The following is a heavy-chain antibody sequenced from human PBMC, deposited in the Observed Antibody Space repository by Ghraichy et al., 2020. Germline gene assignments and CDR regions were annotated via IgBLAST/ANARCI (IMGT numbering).Heavy chain of an antibody. D-gene: IGHD6-25*01. CDR3: AREAAQPIYWYFDL. J-gene: IGHJ2*01. Sequence: SETLSLTCTVSGGSISSYYWSWIRQPPGKGLEWIGYIYYSGSTNYNPSLKSRVTISVDTSKNQFSLKLSSVTAADTAVYYCAREAAQPIYWYFDLWGRGTLVTVSS. CDR1: GGSISSYY. V-gene: IGHV4-59*01. CDR2: IYYSGST.